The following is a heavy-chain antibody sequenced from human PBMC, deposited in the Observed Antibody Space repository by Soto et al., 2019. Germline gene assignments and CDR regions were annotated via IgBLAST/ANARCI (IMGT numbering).Heavy chain of an antibody. Sequence: EVQLVESGGGLVQPGGSLRLSCAASGFTFSDYAFYWVRQAPGKGLEYVSAISTDGGSTYYANSVKGRFTISRDFSKNTVYLQMGSLRVEDMAVYYCARSTTCGGECRPSVLDIWGQGTTVTVSS. V-gene: IGHV3-64*01. CDR3: ARSTTCGGECRPSVLDI. CDR1: GFTFSDYA. D-gene: IGHD2-21*01. CDR2: ISTDGGST. J-gene: IGHJ3*02.